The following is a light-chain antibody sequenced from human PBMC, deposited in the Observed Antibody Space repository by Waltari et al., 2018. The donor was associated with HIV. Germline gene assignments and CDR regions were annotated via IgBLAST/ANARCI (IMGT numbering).Light chain of an antibody. CDR1: SGNITTND. CDR2: EDN. J-gene: IGLJ2*01. Sequence: FVLTQPHAVSESPGKTVTISCTRNSGNITTNDVQWYQQRPGSSPTTVIYEDNQKPSGVPDRVSGSIDSSSNSAALTISGLGTDDEADYYGQSYDNNDVIFGGGTRLTVL. CDR3: QSYDNNDVI. V-gene: IGLV6-57*01.